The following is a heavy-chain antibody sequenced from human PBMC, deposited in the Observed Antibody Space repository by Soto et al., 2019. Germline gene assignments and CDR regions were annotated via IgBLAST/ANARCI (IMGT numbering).Heavy chain of an antibody. CDR3: AKDGPAWGYYDSSGYYEPAYYYGMDV. CDR2: ISYDGSNK. D-gene: IGHD3-22*01. CDR1: GFTFSSYG. V-gene: IGHV3-30*18. J-gene: IGHJ6*02. Sequence: PGGSLRLSCAASGFTFSSYGMHWVRQAPGKGLEWVAVISYDGSNKYYADSVKGRFTISRDNSKNTLYLQMNSLRAEDTAVYYCAKDGPAWGYYDSSGYYEPAYYYGMDVWGQGTTVTVSS.